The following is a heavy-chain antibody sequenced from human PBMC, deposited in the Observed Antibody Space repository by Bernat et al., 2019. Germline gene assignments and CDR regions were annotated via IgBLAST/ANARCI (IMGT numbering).Heavy chain of an antibody. V-gene: IGHV4-30-2*01. CDR3: ASAHVPFAAGNYYGMDV. Sequence: QLQLQESGSGLVKPSQTLSLTCAVSGGSISSGGYSWSWIRQPPGKGLEWIGYIYHSGSTYYNPSLKSRVTISVDRAKNQFSLKLSSVTAADTAVDYCASAHVPFAAGNYYGMDVWGQWSTVTVSS. CDR1: GGSISSGGYS. D-gene: IGHD6-6*01. CDR2: IYHSGST. J-gene: IGHJ6*02.